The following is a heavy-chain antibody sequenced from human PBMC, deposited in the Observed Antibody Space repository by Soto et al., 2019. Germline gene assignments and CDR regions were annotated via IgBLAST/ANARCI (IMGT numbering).Heavy chain of an antibody. V-gene: IGHV1-69*01. J-gene: IGHJ5*02. CDR2: IIPIFGTA. Sequence: QVQLVQSGAEVQKPGSSVKVSCKASGGTFSSYAISWVRQAPGQGLEWMGGIIPIFGTANYAQKFQGRVTITADESTSTAYMELSSLRSEDTAVYYCARRHSSSWRSRGGNWFDPWGQGTLVTVSS. D-gene: IGHD6-13*01. CDR3: ARRHSSSWRSRGGNWFDP. CDR1: GGTFSSYA.